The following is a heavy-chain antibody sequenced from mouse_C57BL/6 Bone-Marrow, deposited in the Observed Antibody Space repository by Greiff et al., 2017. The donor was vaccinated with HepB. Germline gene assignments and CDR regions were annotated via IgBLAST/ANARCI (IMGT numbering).Heavy chain of an antibody. CDR2: ISDGGSYT. CDR3: ATPYYGSSYFDY. CDR1: GFTFSSYA. J-gene: IGHJ2*01. Sequence: EVKVEESGGGLVKPGGSLKLSCAASGFTFSSYAMSWVRQTPEKRLEWVATISDGGSYTYYPDNVKGRFTISRDNAKNNLYLQMSHLKSEDTAMYYCATPYYGSSYFDYWGQGTTLTVSS. D-gene: IGHD1-1*01. V-gene: IGHV5-4*03.